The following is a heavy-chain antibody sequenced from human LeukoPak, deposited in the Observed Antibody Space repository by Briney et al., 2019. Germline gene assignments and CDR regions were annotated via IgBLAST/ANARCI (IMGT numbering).Heavy chain of an antibody. CDR2: INHSGST. D-gene: IGHD5-12*01. CDR1: GVSFSDYY. CDR3: ARYTLVATITFNTRFTQNWFDP. Sequence: SETLSLTCAVYGVSFSDYYWSWLRQPPGKGLEWIGEINHSGSTNYNLSLKSRVTISVDTSKKQFSLKLRSVTAADTPVFHCARYTLVATITFNTRFTQNWFDPWGQGTLVTVSS. J-gene: IGHJ5*02. V-gene: IGHV4-34*01.